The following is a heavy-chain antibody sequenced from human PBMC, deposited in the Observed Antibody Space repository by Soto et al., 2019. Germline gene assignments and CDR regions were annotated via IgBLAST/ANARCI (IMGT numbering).Heavy chain of an antibody. V-gene: IGHV4-59*01. Sequence: PSETLSFTCTVAGGSISGYYWSWIRQPPGKGLEWIGYIYYSGSTNYNPSLKSRVTISVDTSKNQFSLKLSSVTAADTAVYYCAGGEWAALAQFDYWGQGTLVTVSS. CDR2: IYYSGST. CDR1: GGSISGYY. CDR3: AGGEWAALAQFDY. D-gene: IGHD5-18*01. J-gene: IGHJ4*02.